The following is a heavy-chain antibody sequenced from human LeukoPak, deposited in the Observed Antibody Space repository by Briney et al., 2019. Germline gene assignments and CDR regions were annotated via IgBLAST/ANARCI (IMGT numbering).Heavy chain of an antibody. CDR1: GGSISSYY. Sequence: SETLSLTCSVSGGSISSYYWSWIRQPPGKGLEWIGYIRYTGSTNYNPSLKSRVTMSVGTSKNQFSLKLSSVTAADTAVYYCARQWGVYGGSVGGIDYWGQGTLVTVSS. CDR3: ARQWGVYGGSVGGIDY. J-gene: IGHJ4*02. D-gene: IGHD5-12*01. CDR2: IRYTGST. V-gene: IGHV4-59*08.